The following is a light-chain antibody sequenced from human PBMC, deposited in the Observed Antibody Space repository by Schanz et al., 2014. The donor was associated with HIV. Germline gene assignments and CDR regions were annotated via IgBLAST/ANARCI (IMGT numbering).Light chain of an antibody. CDR1: QSVSSY. CDR3: QQYGSSPLT. J-gene: IGKJ4*01. Sequence: EIVLTQSPATLSLSPGERATLSCRASQSVSSYLAWYQQKPGQAPRLLIYGASSRATGIPDRFSGSGSGTXLSLSLLSMVPXXXXXXYCQQYGSSPLTFGGGTKVEIK. CDR2: GAS. V-gene: IGKV3-20*01.